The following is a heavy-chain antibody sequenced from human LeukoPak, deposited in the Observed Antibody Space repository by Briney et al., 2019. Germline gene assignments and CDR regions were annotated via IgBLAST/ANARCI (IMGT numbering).Heavy chain of an antibody. Sequence: PGGSLRLSCAASGFTFSDYEMNWVRQAPGKGLEWVANIKQDGSEKYYVDSVKGRFTISRDNAKNSLYLQMNSLRAEDTAVYYCARASKGYYYYYMDVWGKGTTVTVSS. CDR1: GFTFSDYE. J-gene: IGHJ6*03. CDR3: ARASKGYYYYYMDV. CDR2: IKQDGSEK. V-gene: IGHV3-7*01.